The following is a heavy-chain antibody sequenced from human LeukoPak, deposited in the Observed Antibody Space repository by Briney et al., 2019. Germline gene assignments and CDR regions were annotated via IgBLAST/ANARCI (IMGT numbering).Heavy chain of an antibody. CDR2: IYHSGST. CDR1: GGSISSGGYS. D-gene: IGHD2-21*02. Sequence: SQTLSLTCAVSGGSISSGGYSWSWIRQPPGKGLEWIGYIYHSGSTYYNPSLKSRVTISVDRSKNQFSLKLSSVTAADTAVYYCARGIVVVTAIPHFDYWGQGTLVTVSS. V-gene: IGHV4-30-2*01. J-gene: IGHJ4*02. CDR3: ARGIVVVTAIPHFDY.